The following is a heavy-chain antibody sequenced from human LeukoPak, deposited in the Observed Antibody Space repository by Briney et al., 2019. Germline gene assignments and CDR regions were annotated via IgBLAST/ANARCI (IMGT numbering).Heavy chain of an antibody. CDR2: ISSSGSTI. D-gene: IGHD1-26*01. J-gene: IGHJ3*02. CDR3: ARGRQNSGSYSDAFDI. V-gene: IGHV3-48*03. CDR1: GFTFSSYE. Sequence: GGSLRLSCAASGFTFSSYEMNWVRQAPGKGLEWVSYISSSGSTIYYADSVKGRFTISRDNAKNSLFLQMNSLRAEDTAVYYCARGRQNSGSYSDAFDIWGQGTMVTVSS.